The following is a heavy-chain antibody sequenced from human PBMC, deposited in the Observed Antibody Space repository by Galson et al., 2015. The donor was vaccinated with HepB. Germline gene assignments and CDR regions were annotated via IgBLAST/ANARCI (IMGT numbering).Heavy chain of an antibody. Sequence: SVTVSCKASGYTFINYPMHWVRQAPGQRLEWMGWIHSGNGYTKYSQNFQGRVTITRDTSASTVYMELSSLKSEDTAFYYCASDRVTTGLLDFWGQGTLVTVSS. CDR1: GYTFINYP. J-gene: IGHJ4*02. D-gene: IGHD1-1*01. CDR3: ASDRVTTGLLDF. V-gene: IGHV1-3*01. CDR2: IHSGNGYT.